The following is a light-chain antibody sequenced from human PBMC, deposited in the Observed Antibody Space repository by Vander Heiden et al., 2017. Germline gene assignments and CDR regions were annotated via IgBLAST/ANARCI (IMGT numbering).Light chain of an antibody. CDR2: AAS. CDR1: QSVSTN. CDR3: QQYNNWPPWT. Sequence: EIVMTQSPATLSVSPGERATLSCRASQSVSTNLAWYQQKPGQGPRLLIFAASTRAPGVPDRISGSGSGTEFALTISGLQSEDFAVYFCQQYNNWPPWTFGQGTKVEIK. V-gene: IGKV3-15*01. J-gene: IGKJ1*01.